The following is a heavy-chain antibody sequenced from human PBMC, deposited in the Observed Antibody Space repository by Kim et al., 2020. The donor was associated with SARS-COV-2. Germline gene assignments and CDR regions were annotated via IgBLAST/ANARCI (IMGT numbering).Heavy chain of an antibody. D-gene: IGHD3-9*01. J-gene: IGHJ4*02. Sequence: VKGRFTSSRDNAKNSLYLQMNSLGAEDTAVYYCARKNDILTGYYSVYFDYWGQGTLVTVSS. CDR3: ARKNDILTGYYSVYFDY. V-gene: IGHV3-21*01.